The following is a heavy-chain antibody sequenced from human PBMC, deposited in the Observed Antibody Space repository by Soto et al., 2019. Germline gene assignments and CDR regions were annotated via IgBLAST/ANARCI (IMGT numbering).Heavy chain of an antibody. V-gene: IGHV4-39*01. CDR3: ARQDNNRNLNWFVP. CDR1: GGSISSSSYY. Sequence: SETLSLTCNVSGGSISSSSYYWGWIRQAPGKGLEWIGSINYSGSTYYNPSLNSRVTISVDTSKNQFSLKLSSVTAADTAVYYCARQDNNRNLNWFVPWGQGTLVTVSS. CDR2: INYSGST. J-gene: IGHJ5*02. D-gene: IGHD1-1*01.